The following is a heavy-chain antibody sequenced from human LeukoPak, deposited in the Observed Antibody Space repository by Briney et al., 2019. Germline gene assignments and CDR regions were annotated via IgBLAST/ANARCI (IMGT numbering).Heavy chain of an antibody. J-gene: IGHJ4*02. CDR2: INWNGGSA. Sequence: GGSLRLSCTASGFAFDDHGMSWVRQVPGKGLEWVSGINWNGGSAGYADPLRGRFTISRDNAKNSLYLQMDSLRAEDTALYYCARAPITSPFYFDYWGQGTLVTVSS. CDR3: ARAPITSPFYFDY. CDR1: GFAFDDHG. V-gene: IGHV3-20*04. D-gene: IGHD2-2*01.